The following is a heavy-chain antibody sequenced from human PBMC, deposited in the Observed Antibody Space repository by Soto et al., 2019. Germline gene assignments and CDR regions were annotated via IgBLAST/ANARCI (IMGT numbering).Heavy chain of an antibody. CDR3: ANGRWDYGDDYSFDY. V-gene: IGHV3-23*01. D-gene: IGHD4-17*01. CDR2: ISGSGGST. Sequence: EVQLLESGGGLVQPGGSLRLSCAASGFTFSSYAMSWVRQAPGKGLEWVSAISGSGGSTYYADSVKGRFTISRDNSKNKMYRQMNSLTADDTAVYYCANGRWDYGDDYSFDYWGQGTLGTGSS. CDR1: GFTFSSYA. J-gene: IGHJ4*02.